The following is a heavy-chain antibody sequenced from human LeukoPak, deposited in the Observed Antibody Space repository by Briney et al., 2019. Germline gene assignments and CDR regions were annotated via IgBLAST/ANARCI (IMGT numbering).Heavy chain of an antibody. CDR1: GYTFTNFG. V-gene: IGHV1-18*04. CDR2: ISTYNGNT. J-gene: IGHJ1*01. Sequence: ASVKVSCKASGYTFTNFGISWVRQAPGQRPEWMGWISTYNGNTNYAQNLQDRVTLTTDTSTTTAYMELRSLRSDDTAVYYCARDTSGMFQHWGQGTLVTVSS. CDR3: ARDTSGMFQH. D-gene: IGHD5-12*01.